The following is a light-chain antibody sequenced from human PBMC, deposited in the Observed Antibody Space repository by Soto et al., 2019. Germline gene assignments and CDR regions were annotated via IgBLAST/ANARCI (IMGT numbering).Light chain of an antibody. Sequence: ETVMTQSPATLSLSLGERATLSCRASQSVTYNLAWYQQKPGQAPRLLIHGASTRSIGIPDRFSGSGFGTEFTLTISSLQSEDFAVYYCQQYNNWPPYTFGKGTKVEIK. CDR1: QSVTYN. CDR3: QQYNNWPPYT. J-gene: IGKJ2*01. CDR2: GAS. V-gene: IGKV3-15*01.